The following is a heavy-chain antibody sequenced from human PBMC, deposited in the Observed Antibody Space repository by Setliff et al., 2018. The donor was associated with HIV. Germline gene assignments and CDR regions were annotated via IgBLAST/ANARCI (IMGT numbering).Heavy chain of an antibody. J-gene: IGHJ4*01. D-gene: IGHD2-2*01. V-gene: IGHV4-34*01. CDR2: IHHSGST. CDR1: GGSFSANY. Sequence: KASETLSLTCAVYGGSFSANYWTWIRQPPGEGLEWIGEIHHSGSTNYNPSLKSRVTIAADTSKKHFSLKLRSVTAADTAVYYCARAPLGDIVVVPAHFDSWGQGTLVTVSS. CDR3: ARAPLGDIVVVPAHFDS.